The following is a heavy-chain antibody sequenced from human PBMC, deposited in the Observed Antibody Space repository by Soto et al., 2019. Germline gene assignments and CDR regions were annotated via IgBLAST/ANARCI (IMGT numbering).Heavy chain of an antibody. D-gene: IGHD4-17*01. CDR1: GFTFSSYS. Sequence: EVQLVESGGGLVKPGGSLRLSCAASGFTFSSYSMNWVRQGPGKGLEWVSSISSSSSYIYYADSVKGRFTISRDNAKNSLYLQMNSLRAEDTAVYYCARFQDGDYYFDYWGQGTLVTVSS. V-gene: IGHV3-21*01. J-gene: IGHJ4*02. CDR2: ISSSSSYI. CDR3: ARFQDGDYYFDY.